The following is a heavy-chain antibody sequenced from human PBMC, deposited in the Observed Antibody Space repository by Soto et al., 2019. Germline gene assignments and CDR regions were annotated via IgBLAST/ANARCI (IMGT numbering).Heavy chain of an antibody. V-gene: IGHV1-2*02. J-gene: IGHJ6*02. Sequence: EASVKVSCKASGYTFTGYYMHWVRQAPGQGHEWMGWINPNRGGTNCAQKCQGRVTMTRDTSISTAYMGLSRLRSYDTAVYYCARRRSSGYDYVGYYYYGMDVWGQGTTVTVSS. CDR2: INPNRGGT. CDR3: ARRRSSGYDYVGYYYYGMDV. CDR1: GYTFTGYY. D-gene: IGHD3-22*01.